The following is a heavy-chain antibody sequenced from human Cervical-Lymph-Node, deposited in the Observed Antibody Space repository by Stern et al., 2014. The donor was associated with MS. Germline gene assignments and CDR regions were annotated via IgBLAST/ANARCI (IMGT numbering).Heavy chain of an antibody. J-gene: IGHJ4*02. V-gene: IGHV4-4*02. CDR1: GGSISGTAW. Sequence: QLQLQESGPGLVKPAGTLSLTCAVSGGSISGTAWWSWVRQPPGKGLEWIGEIYQSRSTNYNPSLKSRVTISLGKSKNQFSLNLSSVTAADTAVYYCTRNGYYCLDSWGQGTLVTVSS. CDR3: TRNGYYCLDS. CDR2: IYQSRST. D-gene: IGHD4-17*01.